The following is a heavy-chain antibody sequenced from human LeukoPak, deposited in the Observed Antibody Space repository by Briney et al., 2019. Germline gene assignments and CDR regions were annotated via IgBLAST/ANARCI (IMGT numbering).Heavy chain of an antibody. CDR1: GGSISSSSYY. V-gene: IGHV4-39*01. CDR3: ARVSCSSTTCPFDY. J-gene: IGHJ4*02. Sequence: SETLSLTCTVSGGSISSSSYYWGWIRQPPGKGLEWIGSVYYSGSTYYNPSLKSRVTISVDTSKNQFSLKLSSVTAADTAVYYCARVSCSSTTCPFDYWGQGTLVTVSS. D-gene: IGHD2-2*01. CDR2: VYYSGST.